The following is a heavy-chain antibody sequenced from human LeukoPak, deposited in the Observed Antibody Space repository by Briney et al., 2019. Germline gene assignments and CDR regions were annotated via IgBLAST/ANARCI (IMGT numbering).Heavy chain of an antibody. J-gene: IGHJ5*02. CDR3: ARGHRYSSGWHRKRSGWFDP. D-gene: IGHD6-19*01. V-gene: IGHV4-34*01. CDR2: INHSGST. CDR1: GGSFSGYY. Sequence: SETLSLTCAVYGGSFSGYYWSWIRQPPGKGLEWIGEINHSGSTNYNPSLKSRVTISVDTSENQFSLKLSSVTAADTAVYYCARGHRYSSGWHRKRSGWFDPWGQGTLVTVSS.